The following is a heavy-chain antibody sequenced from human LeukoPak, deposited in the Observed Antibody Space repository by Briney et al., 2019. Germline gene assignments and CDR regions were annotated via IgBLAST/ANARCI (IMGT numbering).Heavy chain of an antibody. V-gene: IGHV4-59*11. CDR3: ARGGWSLDY. D-gene: IGHD6-19*01. Sequence: PSETLTLTCTVSSASIRSHYWSWIRQPPGKGLEWIGYIHYSGSTNYNPSLKSRVTMSVDTSKHQFSLKLSSVTAADTAVYYCARGGWSLDYWGQGTLVTVSS. CDR2: IHYSGST. J-gene: IGHJ4*02. CDR1: SASIRSHY.